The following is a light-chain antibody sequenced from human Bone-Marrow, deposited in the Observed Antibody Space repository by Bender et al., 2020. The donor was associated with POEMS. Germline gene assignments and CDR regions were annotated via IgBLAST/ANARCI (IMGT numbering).Light chain of an antibody. V-gene: IGLV2-23*02. Sequence: QSALTQPASVSASPGQSITISCTGTSSDIGNYNLVSWYQQHPGKAPKLLLYEVNKRPSGVSSRFSGSKSGNTASLTISGLQAEDEADYYCCSYAPTSTSWMFGGGTELTVL. CDR1: SSDIGNYNL. CDR2: EVN. J-gene: IGLJ3*02. CDR3: CSYAPTSTSWM.